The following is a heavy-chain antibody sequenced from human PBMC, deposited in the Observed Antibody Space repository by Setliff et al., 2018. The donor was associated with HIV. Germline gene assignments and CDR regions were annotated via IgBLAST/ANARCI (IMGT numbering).Heavy chain of an antibody. CDR3: ARDLEGGWSLEY. J-gene: IGHJ4*02. CDR1: GFSFSNAW. V-gene: IGHV3-7*03. D-gene: IGHD2-15*01. Sequence: GGSLRLSCAASGFSFSNAWMDWVRQAPGKGLEWVANIKLDGSDKNYVDSVKGRFTISRDNAKDLLYLQMNSLRAEDTAVYYCARDLEGGWSLEYWGQGTLVTVSS. CDR2: IKLDGSDK.